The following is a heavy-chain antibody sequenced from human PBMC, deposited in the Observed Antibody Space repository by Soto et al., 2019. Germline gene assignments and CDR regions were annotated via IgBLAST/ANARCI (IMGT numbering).Heavy chain of an antibody. J-gene: IGHJ4*02. CDR3: ARGLYRRGTYYAFDN. D-gene: IGHD1-26*01. CDR2: ISAYNGNT. V-gene: IGHV1-18*01. CDR1: GYTPTNYD. Sequence: ASVKVSCKTSGYTPTNYDIGWVRQAPGQGLEYMGWISAYNGNTNYARKLQDRVTLTTDTSARTAYMELRSLQSDDTAIYYCARGLYRRGTYYAFDNWGQGTLVTVSS.